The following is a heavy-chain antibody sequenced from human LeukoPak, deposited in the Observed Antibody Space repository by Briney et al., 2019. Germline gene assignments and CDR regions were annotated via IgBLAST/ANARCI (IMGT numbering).Heavy chain of an antibody. CDR1: GFTFSDYA. CDR2: ITFDGSNT. Sequence: GRSLRLSCAASGFTFSDYAIHWFRQDPGKGLEWVAVITFDGSNTYYADSVKGRFTISRDNSKNSLYLQMSSLRADDTAVYYCVRETKANDYWGQGTLVTVSS. J-gene: IGHJ4*02. CDR3: VRETKANDY. V-gene: IGHV3-30-3*01.